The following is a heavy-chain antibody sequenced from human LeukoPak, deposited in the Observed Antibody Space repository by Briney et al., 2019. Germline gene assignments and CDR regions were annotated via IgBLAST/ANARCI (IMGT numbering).Heavy chain of an antibody. Sequence: GASVKVSCKASGYTFTSYYMHWVRQAPGQGLEWMGIINPSGGSTSYAQKFQGRVTMTRDTSTSTVYMVLSSLRSEDTAVYYCARDVTTVTSYSFDAFDIWGQGTMVTVSS. CDR1: GYTFTSYY. CDR3: ARDVTTVTSYSFDAFDI. CDR2: INPSGGST. J-gene: IGHJ3*02. V-gene: IGHV1-46*01. D-gene: IGHD4-17*01.